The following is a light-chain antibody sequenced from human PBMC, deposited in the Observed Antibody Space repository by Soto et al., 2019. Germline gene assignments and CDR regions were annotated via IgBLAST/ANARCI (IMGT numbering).Light chain of an antibody. CDR3: GSWDTSLSGII. Sequence: QSVLTQPPSVSAAPGQNVTISCSGSSSNVGNNYVSWYQQLPGTAPKLLIYDNYKRPSGIPDRFSGSKSGTSATLGVSGLQTGDEAYYYCGSWDTSLSGIIFGVGTKLTVL. V-gene: IGLV1-51*01. CDR1: SSNVGNNY. J-gene: IGLJ2*01. CDR2: DNY.